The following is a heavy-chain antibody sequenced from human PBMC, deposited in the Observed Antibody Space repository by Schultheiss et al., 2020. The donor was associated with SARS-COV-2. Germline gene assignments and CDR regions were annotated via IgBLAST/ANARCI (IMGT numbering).Heavy chain of an antibody. Sequence: GGSLRLSCAASGFTFSSYGMHWVRQAPGKGLEWVAVISYDGSNKYYADSVKGRFTISRDNSKNTLYLQMNSLKTEDTAVYYCTTDFGDFWSGSPFDIWGQGIMVTVSS. CDR3: TTDFGDFWSGSPFDI. V-gene: IGHV3-30*03. CDR1: GFTFSSYG. CDR2: ISYDGSNK. J-gene: IGHJ3*02. D-gene: IGHD3-3*01.